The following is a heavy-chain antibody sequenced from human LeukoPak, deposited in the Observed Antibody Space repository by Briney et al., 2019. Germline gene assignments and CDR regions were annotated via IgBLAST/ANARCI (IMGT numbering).Heavy chain of an antibody. Sequence: PGGSLRLSCAASGFTFSSYAMSWVRQAPGKGLEWVSAISGSGGSTYYADSVKGRFTISRDNSKNTLYLLMNSLRAEDTAVYYCAKSPTMVRSYYFDYWGQGTLVTVSS. D-gene: IGHD3-10*01. CDR2: ISGSGGST. J-gene: IGHJ4*02. V-gene: IGHV3-23*01. CDR1: GFTFSSYA. CDR3: AKSPTMVRSYYFDY.